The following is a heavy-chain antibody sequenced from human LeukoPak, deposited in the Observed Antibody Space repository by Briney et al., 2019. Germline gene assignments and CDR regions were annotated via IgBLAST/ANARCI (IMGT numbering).Heavy chain of an antibody. Sequence: SETLSLTCTVSGDSISTYYWSWIRQPPGRGLEWIGYIYYSVTSDYNPSLKRRVPMSVDMPTNQISLKLSSVTAADTAVYYCARGSGGDGSGGLWGQGTLVTVSS. CDR3: ARGSGGDGSGGL. D-gene: IGHD3-10*01. J-gene: IGHJ4*02. CDR2: IYYSVTS. V-gene: IGHV4-59*01. CDR1: GDSISTYY.